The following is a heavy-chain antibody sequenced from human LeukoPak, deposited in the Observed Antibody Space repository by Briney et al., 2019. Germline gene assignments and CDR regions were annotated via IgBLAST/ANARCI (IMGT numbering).Heavy chain of an antibody. CDR2: MNPNSGNT. CDR3: ATGIAAAGRGGNFYYYMDV. Sequence: ASVTVFCKASGYTFTSYDINWVRQATGQGLEWMGWMNPNSGNTGYAQKFQGRVTITRNTSISTAYMELSSLRSEDTAVYYCATGIAAAGRGGNFYYYMDVWGKGTTVTVSS. J-gene: IGHJ6*03. D-gene: IGHD6-13*01. CDR1: GYTFTSYD. V-gene: IGHV1-8*03.